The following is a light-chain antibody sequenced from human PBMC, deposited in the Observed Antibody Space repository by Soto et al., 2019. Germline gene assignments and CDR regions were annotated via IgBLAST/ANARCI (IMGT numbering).Light chain of an antibody. V-gene: IGLV2-14*01. CDR3: SSYTSSSTLVV. CDR2: EVS. J-gene: IGLJ2*01. Sequence: QSALTQPASVSGSPGQSITISCTGTSSDVGGYNYVSWYQQHPGKAPKLMIYEVSNRPSGFSNRFSGSKSGNTASLTISGLQAEDEADYSCSSYTSSSTLVVFGGGTKLTVL. CDR1: SSDVGGYNY.